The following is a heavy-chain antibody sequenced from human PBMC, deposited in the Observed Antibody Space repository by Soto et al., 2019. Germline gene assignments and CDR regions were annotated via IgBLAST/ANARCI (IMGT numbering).Heavy chain of an antibody. D-gene: IGHD2-2*01. CDR1: GGSISSSNW. J-gene: IGHJ6*02. CDR3: SRVVGGDYYGMDV. V-gene: IGHV4-4*02. CDR2: IYHSGST. Sequence: QVQLQESGPGLVKPSGTLSLTCAVSGGSISSSNWWSWVRQPPGKGLEWIGEIYHSGSTNYNPSLKSRVTISVDKAKTQFSLKQSSVTAADTSVYYCSRVVGGDYYGMDVWGQGTTVTVSS.